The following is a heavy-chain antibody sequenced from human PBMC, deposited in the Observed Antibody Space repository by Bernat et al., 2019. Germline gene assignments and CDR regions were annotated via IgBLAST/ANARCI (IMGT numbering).Heavy chain of an antibody. J-gene: IGHJ4*02. CDR2: IYYSGST. V-gene: IGHV4-30-4*01. D-gene: IGHD3-22*01. CDR1: GGTISSGDYY. Sequence: QVQLQESGPGLVKPSQTLSLTCTVSGGTISSGDYYWCWIRQPPGKGLEWIGYIYYSGSTYYNPSLKSRVTISVDMSKNQFSLKLSSVTAADTAVYYCARGDDSSGYYAAIDYWGQGTLVTVSS. CDR3: ARGDDSSGYYAAIDY.